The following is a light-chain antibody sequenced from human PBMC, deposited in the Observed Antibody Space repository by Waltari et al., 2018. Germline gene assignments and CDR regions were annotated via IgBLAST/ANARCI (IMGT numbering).Light chain of an antibody. CDR1: QSISSW. CDR2: KAS. CDR3: QQYSNYPYT. Sequence: DIQMTQSPSTLSASVGDTVTITSRASQSISSWLAWYQQKPGKAPKLLIHKASTLESGVPSRFSGSGSGTEFTLTIDSLLPDDFATYYCQQYSNYPYTFGQGTKLEI. J-gene: IGKJ2*01. V-gene: IGKV1-5*03.